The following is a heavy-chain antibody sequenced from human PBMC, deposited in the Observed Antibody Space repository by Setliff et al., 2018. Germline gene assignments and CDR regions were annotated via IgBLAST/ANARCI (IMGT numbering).Heavy chain of an antibody. CDR3: ARGDRFLAAGMDV. V-gene: IGHV3-74*01. CDR1: GFSFSDHS. Sequence: GGSLRLSCATFGFSFSDHSMDWVRQAPGKGLVWVSRINSDGSSTSYADSVKGRFTISRDNTGNTVYLQMNSPRGEATAVYYCARGDRFLAAGMDVWGKGTTVTVSS. CDR2: INSDGSST. J-gene: IGHJ6*03. D-gene: IGHD3-3*01.